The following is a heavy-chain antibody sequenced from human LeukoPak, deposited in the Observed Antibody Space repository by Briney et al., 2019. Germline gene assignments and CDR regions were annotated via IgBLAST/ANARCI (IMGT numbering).Heavy chain of an antibody. V-gene: IGHV3-23*01. CDR3: AKKGYTYYYGSGSYYNALNFDY. CDR1: GFTLSSYA. CDR2: ISGSGGST. D-gene: IGHD3-10*01. Sequence: GGSLRLSCAASGFTLSSYAMSWVRQAPGKGLEWVSAISGSGGSTYYADSVKGRFTISRDDSKNTLYLQMNSLRAEDTAVYYYAKKGYTYYYGSGSYYNALNFDYWGQGALVTVSS. J-gene: IGHJ4*02.